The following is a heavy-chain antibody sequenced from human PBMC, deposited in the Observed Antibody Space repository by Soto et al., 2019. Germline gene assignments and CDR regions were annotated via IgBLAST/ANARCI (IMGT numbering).Heavy chain of an antibody. D-gene: IGHD3-10*01. V-gene: IGHV3-21*01. CDR1: VFSFSSYS. CDR2: ISSSSGYI. J-gene: IGHJ4*02. Sequence: PGGSLRLSCAASVFSFSSYSMNWVRQAPGKGLEWVSSISSSSGYIYYADSLQGRLTISRDNAKNSLFLQMNSLRAEDTAVYYCARIRNSYGSQSYLIDYWGQGTLVTVSS. CDR3: ARIRNSYGSQSYLIDY.